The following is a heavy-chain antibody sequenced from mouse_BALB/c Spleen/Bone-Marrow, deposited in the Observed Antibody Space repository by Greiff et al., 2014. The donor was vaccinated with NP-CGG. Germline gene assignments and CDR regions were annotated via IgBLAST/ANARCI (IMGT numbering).Heavy chain of an antibody. CDR2: ICCYNGAT. D-gene: IGHD2-4*01. CDR1: GYSFTGYY. Sequence: LVKTGASVKISCKASGYSFTGYYMHWVKQSHGKSLEWIGYICCYNGATSYNQKFKGKATFTVDTSSSTAYMQFNSLTTEDSAVYYCTRSCGAYDYDGRYYFDYWGQGTTLTVSS. V-gene: IGHV1S34*01. J-gene: IGHJ2*01. CDR3: TRSCGAYDYDGRYYFDY.